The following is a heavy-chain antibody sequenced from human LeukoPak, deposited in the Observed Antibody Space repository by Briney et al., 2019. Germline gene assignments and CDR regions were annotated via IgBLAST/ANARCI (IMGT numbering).Heavy chain of an antibody. CDR1: GFTFSSYS. CDR2: ISSSGDTT. D-gene: IGHD3-22*01. J-gene: IGHJ4*02. Sequence: GGSLRLSCAASGFTFSSYSVHWVRQAPGKGLEWVSYISSSGDTTYYADSVKGRFTISRDNSKNTLYLQMNSLRAEDTAVYYCAKDRSPYYDSGYFDYWGQGTLVTVSS. V-gene: IGHV3-48*01. CDR3: AKDRSPYYDSGYFDY.